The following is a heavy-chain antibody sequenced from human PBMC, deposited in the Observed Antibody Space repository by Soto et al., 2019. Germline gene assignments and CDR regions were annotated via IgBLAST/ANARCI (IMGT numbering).Heavy chain of an antibody. CDR3: ARNHFDY. CDR2: MNPNSGNT. V-gene: IGHV1-8*02. CDR1: GGTFSSYA. J-gene: IGHJ4*02. Sequence: QVQLVQSGAEVKKPGSSVKVSCKASGGTFSSYAISWVRQAPGQGLEWMGGMNPNSGNTGYAQKFQGRVTMTRNTSISTAYMELSSLRSEDTAVYYCARNHFDYWGQGTLVTVSS.